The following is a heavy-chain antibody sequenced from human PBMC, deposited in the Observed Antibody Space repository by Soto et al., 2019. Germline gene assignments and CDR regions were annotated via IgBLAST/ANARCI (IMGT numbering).Heavy chain of an antibody. V-gene: IGHV4-4*02. J-gene: IGHJ4*02. CDR1: GGSISSSNW. CDR3: ARDPPLPAAMVD. D-gene: IGHD2-2*01. Sequence: PSETLSLTCAVSGGSISSSNWWSWVRQPPGKGLEWIGEIYHSGSTNCNPSLKSRVTISVDKSKNQFSLQLSSVTAADTALYYCARDPPLPAAMVDWGQGTLVTVSS. CDR2: IYHSGST.